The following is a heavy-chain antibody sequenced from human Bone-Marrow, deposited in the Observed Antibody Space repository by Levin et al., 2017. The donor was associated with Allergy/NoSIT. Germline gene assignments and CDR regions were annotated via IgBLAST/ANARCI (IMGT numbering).Heavy chain of an antibody. Sequence: GGSLRLSCGASGFTFSGHGMYWVRQAPGKGLEWVAVMSYDGTNRYYADSVKGRFPISRDTSKNTLYLHMNSMRAEDTAVYYCANSPRGYCSGGTCYSYDYARDVWGHGTTVTVSS. CDR3: ANSPRGYCSGGTCYSYDYARDV. CDR2: MSYDGTNR. CDR1: GFTFSGHG. J-gene: IGHJ6*02. V-gene: IGHV3-30*18. D-gene: IGHD2-15*01.